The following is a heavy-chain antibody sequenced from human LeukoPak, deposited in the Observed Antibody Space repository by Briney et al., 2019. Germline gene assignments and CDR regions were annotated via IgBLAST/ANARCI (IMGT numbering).Heavy chain of an antibody. D-gene: IGHD2-2*01. Sequence: ASVRVSYRASGYTFTIYYMQWVRQARGQGGEWVGIINPSGGSTSYAQKFQGRVTMTRDTSTSTVYMELSSLRSEDTAVYYCARDAPPYCSSTSCYFPSRNAFDIWGQGTMVTVSS. J-gene: IGHJ3*02. CDR2: INPSGGST. CDR1: GYTFTIYY. CDR3: ARDAPPYCSSTSCYFPSRNAFDI. V-gene: IGHV1-46*01.